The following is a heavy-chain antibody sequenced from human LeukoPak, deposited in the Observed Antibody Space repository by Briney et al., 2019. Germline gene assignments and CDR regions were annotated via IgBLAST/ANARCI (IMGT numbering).Heavy chain of an antibody. CDR1: GYTFTGYY. V-gene: IGHV1-2*02. CDR2: INPNSGGT. J-gene: IGHJ4*02. CDR3: ARDLTYSSDWYHLDY. Sequence: ASVKVSCKASGYTFTGYYMHWVRQAPGQGLEWMGWINPNSGGTNYAQKFQGRVTMTRDTSISTAYMELSRLRSDDTAVYYCARDLTYSSDWYHLDYWGQGTLVTVSS. D-gene: IGHD6-19*01.